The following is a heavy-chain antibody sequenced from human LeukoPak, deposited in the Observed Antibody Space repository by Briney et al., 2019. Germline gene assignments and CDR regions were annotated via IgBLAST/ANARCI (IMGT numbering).Heavy chain of an antibody. CDR3: AKKVVVGATSPYSDFQD. Sequence: GGSLRLSCEASGVTFSSYAMSWVRQAPGKGLEWVSAISGSGVTTHYAGSVKGRFSISRDNSKNTLYLQMNSLRAEDTALYYCAKKVVVGATSPYSDFQDWGQGTLVTVSS. CDR1: GVTFSSYA. V-gene: IGHV3-23*01. CDR2: ISGSGVTT. J-gene: IGHJ1*01. D-gene: IGHD1-26*01.